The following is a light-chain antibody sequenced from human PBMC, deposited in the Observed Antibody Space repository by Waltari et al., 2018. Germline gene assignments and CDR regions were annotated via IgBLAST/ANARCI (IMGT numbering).Light chain of an antibody. J-gene: IGKJ1*01. V-gene: IGKV2-28*01. CDR2: LGS. CDR3: MQALQTPWT. CDR1: QRLLHSDGYKY. Sequence: DIVMTQSPLSLPVTPGAPASISCRSSQRLLHSDGYKYLDWYLQKAGQSPQLLIYLGSNRASGVPDRFSGSGSGTDFTLKISRVEAEDVGVYYCMQALQTPWTFGQGTKVEIK.